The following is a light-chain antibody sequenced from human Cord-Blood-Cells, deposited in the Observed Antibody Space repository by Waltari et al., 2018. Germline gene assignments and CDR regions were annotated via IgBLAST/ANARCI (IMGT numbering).Light chain of an antibody. J-gene: IGKJ4*01. CDR3: QQRSNWPT. V-gene: IGKV3-11*01. CDR2: DAS. CDR1: QSVSSY. Sequence: EIVLTQSPATLSLSPGERATLSCSASQSVSSYLAWYQQKPGQAPRLLIYDASNRATGIPARFSGSWSGTDFTLTISSLEPEDFAVYYCQQRSNWPTFGGGTKVEIK.